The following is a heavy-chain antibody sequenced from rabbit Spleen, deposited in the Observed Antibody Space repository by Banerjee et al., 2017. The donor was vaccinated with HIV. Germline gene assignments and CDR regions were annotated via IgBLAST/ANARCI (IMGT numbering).Heavy chain of an antibody. J-gene: IGHJ4*01. V-gene: IGHV1S40*01. CDR2: IYTGNVKT. CDR3: ARDLDGVIGWNFGW. CDR1: GFDFSRGYD. D-gene: IGHD1-1*01. Sequence: QSLEESGGDLVKPGASLTLTCTASGFDFSRGYDMCWVRQAPGKGLEWIGCIYTGNVKTYYASWAKGRFTISKTSSTTVTLQMTSLTVADTATYFCARDLDGVIGWNFGWWGPGTLVTVS.